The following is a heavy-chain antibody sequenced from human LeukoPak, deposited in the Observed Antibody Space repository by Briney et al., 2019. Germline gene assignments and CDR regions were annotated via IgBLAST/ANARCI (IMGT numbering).Heavy chain of an antibody. CDR1: GGSFSGYY. Sequence: SETLSLTCAVYGGSFSGYYWRWIRQPPGKGLEWIGEINHSGSTNYNPSLKSRVTISVDTSKNQFSLKLSSVTAADTAVYYCARGRFGYSSGWYLNYFDYWGQGTLVTVSS. J-gene: IGHJ4*02. D-gene: IGHD6-19*01. CDR3: ARGRFGYSSGWYLNYFDY. V-gene: IGHV4-34*01. CDR2: INHSGST.